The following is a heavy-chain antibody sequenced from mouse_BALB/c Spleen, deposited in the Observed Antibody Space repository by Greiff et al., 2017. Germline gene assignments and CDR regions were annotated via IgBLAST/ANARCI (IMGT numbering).Heavy chain of an antibody. CDR3: TRRPLYYDYDAGGYAMDY. V-gene: IGHV1S81*02. Sequence: VQLQQSGAELVKPGASVKLSCKASGYTFTSYYMYWVKQRPGQGLEWIGEINPSNGGTNFNEKFKSKATLTVDKSSSTAYMQLSSLTSEDSAVYYCTRRPLYYDYDAGGYAMDYWGQGTSVTVSS. CDR2: INPSNGGT. CDR1: GYTFTSYY. D-gene: IGHD2-4*01. J-gene: IGHJ4*01.